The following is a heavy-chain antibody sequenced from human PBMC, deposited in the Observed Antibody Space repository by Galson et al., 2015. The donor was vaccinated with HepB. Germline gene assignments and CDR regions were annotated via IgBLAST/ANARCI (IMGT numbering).Heavy chain of an antibody. Sequence: SVKVSCKASGGTFSSYTISWVRQAPGQGLEWMGRIIPILGIANYAQKFQGRVTITADKSTSTAYMELSSLRSEDTAVYYCARDVHGSQYRSGTVGDAFDIWGQGTMVTVSS. CDR1: GGTFSSYT. V-gene: IGHV1-69*04. CDR3: ARDVHGSQYRSGTVGDAFDI. CDR2: IIPILGIA. D-gene: IGHD2-2*01. J-gene: IGHJ3*02.